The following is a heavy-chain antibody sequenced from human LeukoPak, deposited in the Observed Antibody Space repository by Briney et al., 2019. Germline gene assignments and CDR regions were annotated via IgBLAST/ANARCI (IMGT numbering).Heavy chain of an antibody. V-gene: IGHV1-69*05. Sequence: ASVKVSCKASGGTFSSYAISWVRQAPGQGLEWMGGIIPIFGTANYAQKFQGRVTITTDESTSTAYMELSSLRSEDTAVYYCARGQQQLVQGAFDIWGQGTMVTVSS. CDR3: ARGQQQLVQGAFDI. CDR2: IIPIFGTA. CDR1: GGTFSSYA. J-gene: IGHJ3*02. D-gene: IGHD6-13*01.